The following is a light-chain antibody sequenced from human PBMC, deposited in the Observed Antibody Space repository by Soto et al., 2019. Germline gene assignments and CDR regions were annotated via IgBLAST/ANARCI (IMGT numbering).Light chain of an antibody. J-gene: IGKJ5*01. CDR3: QHYGSSPPIT. CDR2: GAS. CDR1: QTVSSNH. V-gene: IGKV3-20*01. Sequence: EVVLTQSPGTLSLSPGERATLSCRASQTVSSNHLIWYQQKPGQAPTLLIYGASSRATGIPDRFSGSASGTDFTLTISKLEAEDFAVYYCQHYGSSPPITFGQGTRLEIK.